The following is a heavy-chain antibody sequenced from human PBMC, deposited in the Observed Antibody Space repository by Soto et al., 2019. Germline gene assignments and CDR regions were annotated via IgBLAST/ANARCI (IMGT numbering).Heavy chain of an antibody. J-gene: IGHJ6*02. Sequence: ASVKVSCKASGGTFSSYAISWVRQAPGQGLEWMGGIIPIFGTANYAQKFQGRVTITADESTSTAYMELSSLRSEDTAVYYCAGGYSYGYYYGMDVWGQGTTVTVSS. CDR2: IIPIFGTA. V-gene: IGHV1-69*13. CDR1: GGTFSSYA. D-gene: IGHD5-18*01. CDR3: AGGYSYGYYYGMDV.